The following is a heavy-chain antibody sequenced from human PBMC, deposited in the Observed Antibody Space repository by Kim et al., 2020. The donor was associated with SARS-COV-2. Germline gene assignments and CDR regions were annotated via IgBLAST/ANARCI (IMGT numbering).Heavy chain of an antibody. J-gene: IGHJ4*02. D-gene: IGHD3-10*01. CDR2: IYYSGST. V-gene: IGHV4-59*01. CDR3: ARVKVREANFAVIAEYYFDY. Sequence: SETLSLTCTVSGGSISSYYWSWIRQPPGKGLEWIGYIYYSGSTNYNPSLKSRVTISVDTSKNQFSLKLSSVTAADTAVYYCARVKVREANFAVIAEYYFDYWGQGPLVTVSS. CDR1: GGSISSYY.